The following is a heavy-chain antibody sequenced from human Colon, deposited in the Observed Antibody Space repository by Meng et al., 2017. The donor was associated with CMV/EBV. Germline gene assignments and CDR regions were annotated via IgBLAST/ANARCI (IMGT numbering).Heavy chain of an antibody. J-gene: IGHJ1*01. CDR1: GFTVSSNY. CDR2: ITVSGGGR. Sequence: GESLKISCAASGFTVSSNYMSWVRQAPGKGLEWVSAITVSGGGRYYGGSVKGRFTISRDNSQNTLYLQMNSLGADDTAIYYCAKSTPDHFDYYFGARGQGTLVTVSS. CDR3: AKSTPDHFDYYFGA. D-gene: IGHD2/OR15-2a*01. V-gene: IGHV3-23*01.